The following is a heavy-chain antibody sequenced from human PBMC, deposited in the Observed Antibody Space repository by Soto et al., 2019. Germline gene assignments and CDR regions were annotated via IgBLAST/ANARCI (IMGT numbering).Heavy chain of an antibody. J-gene: IGHJ2*01. CDR3: AKLGSMIVFVTPNWYFDL. CDR2: ISGSGGST. Sequence: GGSLRLSCAASGFTFSSYAMSWVRQAPGKGLEWVSAISGSGGSTYYADSVKGRFTISRDNSKNTLYLQMNSLRAEDTAVYYCAKLGSMIVFVTPNWYFDLWGRGTLVTVSS. D-gene: IGHD3-22*01. CDR1: GFTFSSYA. V-gene: IGHV3-23*01.